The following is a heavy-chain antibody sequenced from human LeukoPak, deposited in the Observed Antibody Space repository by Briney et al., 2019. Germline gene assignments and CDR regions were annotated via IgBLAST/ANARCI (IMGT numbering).Heavy chain of an antibody. CDR3: ARDVDGDYAFDY. V-gene: IGHV4-31*03. CDR1: GGSISSGGYY. CDR2: IYYSGST. J-gene: IGHJ4*02. Sequence: SETLSLTCTVSGGSISSGGYYWSWIRQHPGKGLEWIGYIYYSGSTYYNPSLKSRVTISVDTSKNQFSLKLSSVTAADTAGYYCARDVDGDYAFDYWGQGTLVTVSS. D-gene: IGHD2-21*02.